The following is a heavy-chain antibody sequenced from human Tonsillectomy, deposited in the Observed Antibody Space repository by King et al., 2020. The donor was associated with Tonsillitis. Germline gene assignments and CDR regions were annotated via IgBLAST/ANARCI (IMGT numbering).Heavy chain of an antibody. D-gene: IGHD3-10*01. CDR3: AKEMVRWGSRYFDL. Sequence: VQLVESGGGVVQPGRSLRLSCSASGFTFRSYGMHWVRQAPGKVREWVAVISYDGSNKFYSDSVKGRFTISRDNSKNTLYLQMNSLRVEDTAVYYCAKEMVRWGSRYFDLWGRGTLVTVSS. CDR2: ISYDGSNK. J-gene: IGHJ2*01. V-gene: IGHV3-30*18. CDR1: GFTFRSYG.